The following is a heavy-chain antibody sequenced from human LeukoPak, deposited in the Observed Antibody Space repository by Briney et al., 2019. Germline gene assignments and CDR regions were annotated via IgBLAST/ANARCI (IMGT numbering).Heavy chain of an antibody. Sequence: GGSLRLSCAASGFTFSSHEMNWVRQAPGKGLEWVSYISSSGSAKYYADSVKGRFTISRDNAKNSLDLQMSSLRAEDTAVYYCARAAHYDSSGYYRPDYWGQGTLVTVSS. CDR2: ISSSGSAK. V-gene: IGHV3-48*03. D-gene: IGHD3-22*01. CDR1: GFTFSSHE. CDR3: ARAAHYDSSGYYRPDY. J-gene: IGHJ4*02.